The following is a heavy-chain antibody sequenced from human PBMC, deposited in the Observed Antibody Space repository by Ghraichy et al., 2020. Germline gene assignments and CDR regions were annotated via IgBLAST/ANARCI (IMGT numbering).Heavy chain of an antibody. Sequence: GGSLRLSCAASGFTFSSYWMHWVRQAPGKGLVWVSRINTGGSSTNYAGSVKGRFTISRDDAQNTLYLQMDSLRAEDTAVYYCVRDLRYNYGYEIYQSGYYFDYWGQGTLDTVSS. CDR1: GFTFSSYW. V-gene: IGHV3-74*01. D-gene: IGHD5-18*01. CDR2: INTGGSST. J-gene: IGHJ4*02. CDR3: VRDLRYNYGYEIYQSGYYFDY.